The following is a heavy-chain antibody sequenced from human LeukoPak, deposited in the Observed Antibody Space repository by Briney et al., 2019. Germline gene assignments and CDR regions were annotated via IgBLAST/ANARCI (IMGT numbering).Heavy chain of an antibody. Sequence: SETLSLTCAVYGGSFSGYYWSWIRQPPGKGLEWIGEINHSGSTNYNPSLKSRVTISVDTSKNQFSLKLSSVTAADTAVYYCARVGYSYGDDYWGQGTLVTVSS. CDR2: INHSGST. J-gene: IGHJ4*02. CDR1: GGSFSGYY. V-gene: IGHV4-34*01. D-gene: IGHD5-18*01. CDR3: ARVGYSYGDDY.